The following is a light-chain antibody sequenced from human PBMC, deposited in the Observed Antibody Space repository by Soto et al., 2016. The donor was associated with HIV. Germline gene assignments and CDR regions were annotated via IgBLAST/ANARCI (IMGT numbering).Light chain of an antibody. J-gene: IGLJ2*01. V-gene: IGLV3-1*01. CDR2: QDN. CDR3: QAWDRSNGAV. Sequence: SYELTQPPSVSVSPGQTASITCSGDKLGDKYACWYQQKAGQSPVLVIYQDNKRPSGIPERFSGSNSGNTATLTISGTQAMDEADYYCQAWDRSNGAVFGGGTKLTVL. CDR1: KLGDKY.